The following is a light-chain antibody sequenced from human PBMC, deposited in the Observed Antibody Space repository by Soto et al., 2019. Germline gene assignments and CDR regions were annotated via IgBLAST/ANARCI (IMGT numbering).Light chain of an antibody. J-gene: IGKJ5*01. V-gene: IGKV3-15*01. CDR3: QQYNTWPPIT. Sequence: EIVMTQSPATLSVSPGERVTLSCWASQSVRSNLAWYQQKPGQAPRLLIYGASTRATGLPARFSGSGSGTDFTLTISSLQSEDFAVYYCQQYNTWPPITFGQGTRLEI. CDR1: QSVRSN. CDR2: GAS.